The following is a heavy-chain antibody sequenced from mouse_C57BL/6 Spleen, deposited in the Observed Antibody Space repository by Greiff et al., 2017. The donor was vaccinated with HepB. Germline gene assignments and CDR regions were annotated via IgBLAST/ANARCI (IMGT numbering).Heavy chain of an antibody. V-gene: IGHV1-64*01. Sequence: QVQLQQPGAELVKPGASVKLSCKASGYTFTSYWMHWVKQRPGQGLEWIGMIHPNSGSTNYNEKFKSKATLTVDKSSSTAYMQLSSLTSEDSAVYYCVGYSVGYFDVWGTGTTVTVSS. CDR2: IHPNSGST. CDR3: VGYSVGYFDV. CDR1: GYTFTSYW. J-gene: IGHJ1*03.